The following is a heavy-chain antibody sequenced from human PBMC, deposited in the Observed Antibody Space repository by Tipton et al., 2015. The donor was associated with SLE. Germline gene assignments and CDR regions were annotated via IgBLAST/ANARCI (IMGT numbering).Heavy chain of an antibody. Sequence: SLRLSCAASGFTFSKFAMTWVRQAPGKGPEWVSVIYAGGSTCYGDSVKGRFTVSRDNSKDTVDLQMNSLRPDDTAVYYCAKELLTFESTGSFDHWGQGTLVTVSS. D-gene: IGHD3-22*01. V-gene: IGHV3-23*03. CDR3: AKELLTFESTGSFDH. J-gene: IGHJ4*02. CDR1: GFTFSKFA. CDR2: IYAGGST.